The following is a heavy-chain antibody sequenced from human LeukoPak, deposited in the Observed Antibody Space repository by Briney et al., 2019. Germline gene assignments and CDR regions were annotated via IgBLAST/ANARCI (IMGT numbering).Heavy chain of an antibody. CDR3: ARDIGGSDYGDSRDAFDI. CDR1: GGTFSSYS. CDR2: SIPIFGTA. D-gene: IGHD4-17*01. Sequence: ASVMVSCKASGGTFSSYSISWVRQAPGQGPEWMGGSIPIFGTANYAQKFQGRVTITTDESTSTAYMELSSLRSEDTAVYYCARDIGGSDYGDSRDAFDIWGQGTMVIVSS. V-gene: IGHV1-69*05. J-gene: IGHJ3*02.